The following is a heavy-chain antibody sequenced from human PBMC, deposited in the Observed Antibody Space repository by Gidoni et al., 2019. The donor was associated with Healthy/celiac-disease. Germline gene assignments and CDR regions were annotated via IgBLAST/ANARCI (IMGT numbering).Heavy chain of an antibody. D-gene: IGHD6-13*01. Sequence: EVQLVESGGGLVQPGRSLRLSCAASGFTFDDYAMPWVRQAPGKGLEWVSGISWNSGSIGYADSVKGRFTISRDNAKNSLYLQMNSLRAEDTALYYCAKALAARGGPHGMDVWGQGTTVTVSS. CDR2: ISWNSGSI. CDR3: AKALAARGGPHGMDV. CDR1: GFTFDDYA. J-gene: IGHJ6*02. V-gene: IGHV3-9*01.